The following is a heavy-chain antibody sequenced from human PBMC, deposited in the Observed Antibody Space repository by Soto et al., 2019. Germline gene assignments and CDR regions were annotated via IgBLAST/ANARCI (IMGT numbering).Heavy chain of an antibody. V-gene: IGHV4-38-2*02. D-gene: IGHD6-6*01. CDR3: AREAPESYFDY. CDR2: IYHSGST. CDR1: GYSISSGYY. Sequence: SETLSLTCAVSGYSISSGYYWGWIRQPPGKGLEWIGSIYHSGSTYYNPSLKSRVTISVDTSKNQFSLKLSSVTAADTAVYYCAREAPESYFDYWGQGTLVTVS. J-gene: IGHJ4*02.